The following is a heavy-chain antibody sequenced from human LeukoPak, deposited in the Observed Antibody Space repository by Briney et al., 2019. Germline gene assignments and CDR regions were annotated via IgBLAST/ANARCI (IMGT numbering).Heavy chain of an antibody. Sequence: PSETLSLTCTVSGGSISGSSYYWGWIRQPPGKGLEWIGSIYYSGSTYYNPPLKSRVTISVDTSKNQFSLKLNSVTATDTAVYYCARDRDFWSPRRYGMDVWGQGTTVTVSS. CDR2: IYYSGST. CDR3: ARDRDFWSPRRYGMDV. V-gene: IGHV4-39*02. CDR1: GGSISGSSYY. J-gene: IGHJ6*02. D-gene: IGHD3-3*01.